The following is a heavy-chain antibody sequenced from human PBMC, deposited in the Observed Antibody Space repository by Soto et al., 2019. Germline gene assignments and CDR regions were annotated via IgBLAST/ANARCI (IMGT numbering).Heavy chain of an antibody. Sequence: QVQLVESGGGVIEPGRSLRLSSAASGFTFSNYAMHWVRKAPGKGLEWVAVISYDGSNKYYADSVKGRFTISRDNSKNTPYLQMNSLRAEDTAVYYCAREYGITGTTFDYWGQGTLVTVSS. CDR3: AREYGITGTTFDY. CDR1: GFTFSNYA. CDR2: ISYDGSNK. V-gene: IGHV3-30-3*01. D-gene: IGHD1-7*01. J-gene: IGHJ4*02.